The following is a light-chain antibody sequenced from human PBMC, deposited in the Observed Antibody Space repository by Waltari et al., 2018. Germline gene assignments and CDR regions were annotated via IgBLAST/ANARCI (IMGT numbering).Light chain of an antibody. CDR2: DVS. V-gene: IGLV2-14*03. CDR3: SSYTVNTTLV. J-gene: IGLJ3*02. Sequence: QSALTQPASVSGSPGQSITFSCTATSIEIGTYKYVSMYQSRPGKAPKLIIYDVSKRPSGVSNRFSCSKSGNAASLTISGLQAEDEAYYYCSSYTVNTTLVCGGGTKLTVL. CDR1: SIEIGTYKY.